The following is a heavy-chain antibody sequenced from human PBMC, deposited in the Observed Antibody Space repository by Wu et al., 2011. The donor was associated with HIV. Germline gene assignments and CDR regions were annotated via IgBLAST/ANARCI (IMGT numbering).Heavy chain of an antibody. CDR1: GDGFTSYA. J-gene: IGHJ6*02. V-gene: IGHV1-69*01. D-gene: IGHD6-19*01. CDR3: ARNTDSVATSLYSLGV. CDR2: INPLFGTT. Sequence: QVQLVQFGADMKKPGSSVKVTCKASGDGFTSYAVSWVRQAPGQGLEWMGGINPLFGTTRHAQKFQDRITITTDEAKTIVYLELDSLRSDDTAVYYCARNTDSVATSLYSLGVVGQGTTVTVSS.